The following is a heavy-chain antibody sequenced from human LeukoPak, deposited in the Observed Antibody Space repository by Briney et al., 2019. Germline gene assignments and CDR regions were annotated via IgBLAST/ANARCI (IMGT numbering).Heavy chain of an antibody. D-gene: IGHD2-15*01. J-gene: IGHJ3*02. CDR2: IYYSGST. CDR1: GASISSYY. Sequence: KPSETLSLTCSVSGASISSYYWSWIRQPPGKGLEWIGYIYYSGSTNYNPSLKSRVTISVDTSKNQFSLKLSSVTAADTAVYYCARWGYCSGGSCYPSKGSDAFDIWGQGTMVTVSS. CDR3: ARWGYCSGGSCYPSKGSDAFDI. V-gene: IGHV4-59*01.